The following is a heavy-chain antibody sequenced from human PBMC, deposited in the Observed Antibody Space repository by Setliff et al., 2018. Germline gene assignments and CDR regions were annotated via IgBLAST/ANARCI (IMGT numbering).Heavy chain of an antibody. V-gene: IGHV5-51*01. CDR2: IHPSNSDT. CDR1: GYSFTDYW. J-gene: IGHJ5*02. Sequence: GESLKTSCKGSGYSFTDYWIGWVRQMPGEGLEWMGIIHPSNSDTVYSPSSQGQVTISADRSITTAYLQWSSLKASDTAIYYCARGKDYGDYWNWFDPWGQGTLVTSPQ. D-gene: IGHD4-17*01. CDR3: ARGKDYGDYWNWFDP.